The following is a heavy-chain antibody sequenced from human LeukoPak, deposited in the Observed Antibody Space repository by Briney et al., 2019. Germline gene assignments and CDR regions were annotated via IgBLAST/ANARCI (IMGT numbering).Heavy chain of an antibody. Sequence: ASVKVSCKASGGTFSSYAISWVRQAPGRGLEWMGRINPNNGATNYAQKLQGRVTITGDTSISTAYMELSSLRSDDTAVYYCTRESGSYHGNDYWGQGTLVTVSS. CDR3: TRESGSYHGNDY. D-gene: IGHD1-26*01. CDR1: GGTFSSYA. V-gene: IGHV1-2*06. CDR2: INPNNGAT. J-gene: IGHJ4*02.